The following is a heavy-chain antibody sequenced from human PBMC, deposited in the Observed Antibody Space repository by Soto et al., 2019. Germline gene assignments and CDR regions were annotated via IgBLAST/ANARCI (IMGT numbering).Heavy chain of an antibody. Sequence: QVRLVESGGGVVQPGRSLRLSCTASGFSFSSYAMYWFRQPPGKGLEWVAVISKDGMNKNYADSVKGRVTVSRDNANYSLSLQLSSRTGEDTAMYYGARDMYSSASFVEWFEPWGRGALVTVSS. CDR1: GFSFSSYA. J-gene: IGHJ5*02. D-gene: IGHD6-19*01. CDR2: ISKDGMNK. CDR3: ARDMYSSASFVEWFEP. V-gene: IGHV3-30*04.